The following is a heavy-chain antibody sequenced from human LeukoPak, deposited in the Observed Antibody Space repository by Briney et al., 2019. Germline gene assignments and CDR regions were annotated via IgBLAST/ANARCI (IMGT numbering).Heavy chain of an antibody. Sequence: GASVKVSCKASGYTFTSYDINWVRQAPGQGLEWMGWMNPNSGNTGYAQKFQGRVTMTRNTSTSTAYMELSSLRAEDTAVYYCARTDTASVGLDYWGQGTLVTVSS. V-gene: IGHV1-8*01. CDR1: GYTFTSYD. CDR3: ARTDTASVGLDY. D-gene: IGHD5-18*01. J-gene: IGHJ4*02. CDR2: MNPNSGNT.